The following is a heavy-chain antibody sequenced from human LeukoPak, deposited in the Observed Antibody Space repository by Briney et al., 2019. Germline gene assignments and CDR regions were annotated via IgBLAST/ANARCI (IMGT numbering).Heavy chain of an antibody. CDR3: AKWGDYDVLTGYYVSDY. J-gene: IGHJ4*02. CDR1: GFTVSSNY. Sequence: SGGSLRLSCAASGFTVSSNYMSWVRQAPGKGLEWVSVIYSGGSTYYADSVKGRFTISRDNSKNTVFLQMNSLRAEDTAVYYCAKWGDYDVLTGYYVSDYWGQGTLVTVSS. D-gene: IGHD3-9*01. CDR2: IYSGGST. V-gene: IGHV3-53*01.